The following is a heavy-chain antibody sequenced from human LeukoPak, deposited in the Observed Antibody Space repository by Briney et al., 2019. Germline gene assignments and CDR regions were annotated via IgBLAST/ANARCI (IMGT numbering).Heavy chain of an antibody. CDR1: GFTFSSYG. CDR2: IWYDGSNK. CDR3: ARDPGYYGSGSYFDY. D-gene: IGHD3-10*01. Sequence: GGSLRLSCAASGFTFSSYGMHWVRQAPGKGLEWVAVIWYDGSNKYYADSVKGRFTISRDNSKNTLYLQMNSLRAEDTAVYYCARDPGYYGSGSYFDYWGQGTLVTVSS. V-gene: IGHV3-33*01. J-gene: IGHJ4*02.